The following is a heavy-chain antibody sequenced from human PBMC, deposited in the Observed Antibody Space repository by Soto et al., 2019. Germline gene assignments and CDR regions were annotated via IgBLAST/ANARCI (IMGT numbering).Heavy chain of an antibody. CDR3: ATAHPRGPDY. D-gene: IGHD5-12*01. J-gene: IGHJ4*02. Sequence: GGSLRLSCAASGFTSSSYAMSWVRQAPGKGLEWVSAISGSGDTTYYAESVKGRVTISRDNSKNMLYLQMNSLRAEGTAVYYCATAHPRGPDYWGQGXLVTVYS. CDR1: GFTSSSYA. V-gene: IGHV3-23*01. CDR2: ISGSGDTT.